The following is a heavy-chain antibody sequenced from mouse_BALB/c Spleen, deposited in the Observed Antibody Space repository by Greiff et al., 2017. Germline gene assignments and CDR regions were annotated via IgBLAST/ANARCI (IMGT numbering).Heavy chain of an antibody. D-gene: IGHD4-1*01. Sequence: EVQLVESGPGLVKPSQSLSLTCSVTGYSITSGYYWNWIRQFPGNKLEWMGYISYDGSNNYNPSLKNRISITRDTSKNQFFLKLNSVTTEDTATYYCASLGRYAMDYWGQGTSVTVSS. CDR2: ISYDGSN. CDR1: GYSITSGYY. J-gene: IGHJ4*01. CDR3: ASLGRYAMDY. V-gene: IGHV3-6*02.